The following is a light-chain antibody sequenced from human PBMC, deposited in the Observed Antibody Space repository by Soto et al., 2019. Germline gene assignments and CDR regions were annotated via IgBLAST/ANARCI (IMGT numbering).Light chain of an antibody. CDR2: GAS. Sequence: EIVLTQSPVTLSLSPGERATLSCRASQRITNNFLAWFQQKPGLAPRLLIYGASSRASGIPDRFSGSGSGTDFALTISRLEPEDFAVYYCQQYDNLPFTFGGGTKVEIK. CDR1: QRITNNF. V-gene: IGKV3-20*01. CDR3: QQYDNLPFT. J-gene: IGKJ4*01.